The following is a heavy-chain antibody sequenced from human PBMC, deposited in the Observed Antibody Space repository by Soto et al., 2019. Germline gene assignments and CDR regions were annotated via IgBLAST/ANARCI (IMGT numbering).Heavy chain of an antibody. D-gene: IGHD3-22*01. V-gene: IGHV1-2*02. Sequence: ASVKVSCKASGYRFTGYGLHWVRQAPGQGLQWMGWINPNSGGTKSAQKFQGRVTMTRDTSISTAYMELSRLRSDDTAVYYCARRKVDYYDSSGYHYYFDYWGQGTLVTVSS. CDR3: ARRKVDYYDSSGYHYYFDY. J-gene: IGHJ4*02. CDR1: GYRFTGYG. CDR2: INPNSGGT.